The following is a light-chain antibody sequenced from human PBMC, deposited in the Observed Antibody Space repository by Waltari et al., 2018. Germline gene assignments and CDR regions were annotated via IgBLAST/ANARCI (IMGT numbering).Light chain of an antibody. CDR3: AAWDDSLNGWL. J-gene: IGLJ3*02. Sequence: QSVLTQPPSVSEAPRQRVTISCSGSSSNIGHHAVNWYQQLPGKAPKLLIYYDDFLSSGVSARFSGSKSGTSASLAISGLQSEDEADYYCAAWDDSLNGWLFGGGTKLTVL. CDR1: SSNIGHHA. V-gene: IGLV1-36*01. CDR2: YDD.